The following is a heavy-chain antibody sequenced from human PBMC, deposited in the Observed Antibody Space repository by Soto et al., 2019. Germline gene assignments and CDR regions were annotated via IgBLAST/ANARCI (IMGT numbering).Heavy chain of an antibody. D-gene: IGHD6-13*01. Sequence: ASVKVSCKASGYILTNYAIHWVRQAPGQRLEWMGWINGGNGNTKYSQKFQGRVTVTRDTSASTAYMELSSLRSEDTAVYYCARGQSSSWTSLDYWGQGTLGTVSS. J-gene: IGHJ4*02. CDR2: INGGNGNT. CDR3: ARGQSSSWTSLDY. V-gene: IGHV1-3*01. CDR1: GYILTNYA.